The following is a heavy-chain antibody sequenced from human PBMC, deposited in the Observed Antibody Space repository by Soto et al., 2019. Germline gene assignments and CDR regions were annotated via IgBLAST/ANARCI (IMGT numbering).Heavy chain of an antibody. CDR1: GFAFSSYA. J-gene: IGHJ4*02. V-gene: IGHV3-23*01. CDR3: AKGRAVYSSSSSDF. CDR2: FGGSGGGK. Sequence: GGSLRLSCAASGFAFSSYAMSWVRQAPGKGLEWVSAFGGSGGGKYYADSVKGRFTISRDNSKNTLYLQMNSLRAEDTAIYYCAKGRAVYSSSSSDFWGQGAPVTVSS. D-gene: IGHD6-13*01.